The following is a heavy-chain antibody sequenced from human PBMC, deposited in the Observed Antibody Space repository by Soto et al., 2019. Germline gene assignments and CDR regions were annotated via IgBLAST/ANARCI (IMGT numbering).Heavy chain of an antibody. V-gene: IGHV1-69*19. CDR1: GGTFNTYA. J-gene: IGHJ4*02. CDR3: AREVQVHTPAFVY. D-gene: IGHD3-10*01. CDR2: ISPMFGAA. Sequence: QVQLVQSGAEMKKPGSSVKVSCQSSGGTFNTYAMNWVRQAPGQGPEWMGDISPMFGAANYAPKFQGRVTITADESKGTSSMQLSSLPSEDQALYFCAREVQVHTPAFVYWGQGTLVTVSS.